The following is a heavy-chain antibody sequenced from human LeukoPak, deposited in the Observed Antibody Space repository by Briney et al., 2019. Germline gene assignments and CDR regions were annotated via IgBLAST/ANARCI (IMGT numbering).Heavy chain of an antibody. CDR2: IYYSGGS. J-gene: IGHJ3*02. CDR3: ACLTTADAFDI. CDR1: GGPISSSSYY. V-gene: IGHV4-39*07. Sequence: SETLSLTCSVSGGPISSSSYYWGWIRQPPGKGLEWIGNIYYSGGSHYNPSLKSRVTISVDTSKNQFSLKLSSVTAADTAVYYCACLTTADAFDIWGQGTVVTVSS. D-gene: IGHD3-22*01.